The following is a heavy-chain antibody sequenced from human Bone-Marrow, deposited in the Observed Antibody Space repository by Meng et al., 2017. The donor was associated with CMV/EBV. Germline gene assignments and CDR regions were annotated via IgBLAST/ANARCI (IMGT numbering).Heavy chain of an antibody. D-gene: IGHD2-2*01. Sequence: GQSLKISCAASGFTFSSYAMSWVRQAPGKGLEWVSAISGSGGSTYYADSVKGRFTISRDNSKNTLYLQMNSLRAEDTAVYYCAKDHYCSSTSCLNWYFDLWGRGTLVTVS. V-gene: IGHV3-23*01. CDR3: AKDHYCSSTSCLNWYFDL. J-gene: IGHJ2*01. CDR2: ISGSGGST. CDR1: GFTFSSYA.